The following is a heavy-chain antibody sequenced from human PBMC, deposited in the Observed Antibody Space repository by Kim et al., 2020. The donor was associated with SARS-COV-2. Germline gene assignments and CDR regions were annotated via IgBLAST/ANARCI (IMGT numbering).Heavy chain of an antibody. V-gene: IGHV4-59*01. CDR1: RGSISGYY. CDR3: AKYDIGEGNCFGP. D-gene: IGHD3-9*01. CDR2: IYHSGRT. J-gene: IGHJ5*02. Sequence: SETLSLTCIVSRGSISGYYWSWIRQPPGKGLEWIGHIYHSGRTNYNPSLMSRVSISVDTSKNQFSLTLSSVTAADTAVYYCAKYDIGEGNCFGPRGQGT.